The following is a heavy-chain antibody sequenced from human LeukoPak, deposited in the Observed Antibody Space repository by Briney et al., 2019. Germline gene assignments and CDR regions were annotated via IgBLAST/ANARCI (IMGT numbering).Heavy chain of an antibody. CDR3: ARPVGATDPFDF. D-gene: IGHD1-26*01. Sequence: PGGSLRLSCAASGFTFSSYWMNWVRQAPGKGLVWVSRIASDGSSTTYADSVKGRFSISRDNAKNTLYLQMNSLRAEDTAVYYCARPVGATDPFDFWGQGTLVTVSS. V-gene: IGHV3-74*01. CDR1: GFTFSSYW. J-gene: IGHJ4*02. CDR2: IASDGSST.